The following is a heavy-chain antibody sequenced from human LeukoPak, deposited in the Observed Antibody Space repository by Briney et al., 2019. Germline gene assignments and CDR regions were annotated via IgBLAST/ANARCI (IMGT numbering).Heavy chain of an antibody. CDR2: ISAYNGNT. CDR3: ARDHSSGWYGVDY. V-gene: IGHV1-18*01. Sequence: GASVEVSCKASGYSFTSYGISWVRQAPGQGLEWMGWISAYNGNTKYAQKFQGRVTMTTDTSTSTAYMELRSLRSDDTAVYYCARDHSSGWYGVDYWGQGTLVTVSS. CDR1: GYSFTSYG. J-gene: IGHJ4*02. D-gene: IGHD6-19*01.